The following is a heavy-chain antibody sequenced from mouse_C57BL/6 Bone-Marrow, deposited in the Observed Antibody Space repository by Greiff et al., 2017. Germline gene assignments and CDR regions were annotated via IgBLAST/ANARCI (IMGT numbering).Heavy chain of an antibody. CDR3: ARGDSSAWFAY. CDR1: GYTFTSHW. J-gene: IGHJ3*01. D-gene: IGHD1-1*01. V-gene: IGHV1-56*01. Sequence: QVQLQQSGPELVRPGASVKISCKAPGYTFTSHWMQWVRQRPGQGLEWIGEIFPGSGSTYYTEKFKGKATLTVDTSSSPAYLQISSLTSEDSAVYFCARGDSSAWFAYWGQGTLVTVSA. CDR2: IFPGSGST.